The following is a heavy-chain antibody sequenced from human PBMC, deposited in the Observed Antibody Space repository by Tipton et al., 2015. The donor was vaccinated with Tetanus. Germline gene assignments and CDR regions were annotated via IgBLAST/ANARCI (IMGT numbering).Heavy chain of an antibody. V-gene: IGHV1-69*06. CDR2: IIPIFGTA. Sequence: QVQLVQSGAEVKKPGSSVKVSCKASGGTFSSYAISWVRQAPGQGLEWMGGIIPIFGTANYAQKFQGRVTITADKSTSTAYMELSSLRSEDTAVYYCASCPENYYDSRGRGYFDYWGQGTLVTVSS. CDR3: ASCPENYYDSRGRGYFDY. D-gene: IGHD3-22*01. CDR1: GGTFSSYA. J-gene: IGHJ4*02.